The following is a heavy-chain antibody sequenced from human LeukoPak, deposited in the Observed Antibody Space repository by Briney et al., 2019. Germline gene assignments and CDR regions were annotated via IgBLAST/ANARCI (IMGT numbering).Heavy chain of an antibody. Sequence: GGSLRLSCAASGFTFSSYSMNWVRQAPGKGLEWVSYISSSSSTIYYADSVKGRFTISRDNAKNSLYLQMNSVRAEDTAVYYCARDRHYDSSGYYSDAFDIWGQGTMVTVSS. J-gene: IGHJ3*02. CDR2: ISSSSSTI. D-gene: IGHD3-22*01. V-gene: IGHV3-48*01. CDR1: GFTFSSYS. CDR3: ARDRHYDSSGYYSDAFDI.